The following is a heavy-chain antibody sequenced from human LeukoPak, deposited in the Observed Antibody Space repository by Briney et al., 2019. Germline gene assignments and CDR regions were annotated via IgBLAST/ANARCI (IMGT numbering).Heavy chain of an antibody. J-gene: IGHJ6*03. CDR1: GFTFSSYW. Sequence: GGSLRLSCAASGFTFSSYWMSWVRQAPGKGLEWVATIKEDGSQKDYVDFVKGRFTISRDNAKNSLYLQMSSLSAGDTAVYYCARAIHGIFIYYMDVWGRGTTVTISS. CDR3: ARAIHGIFIYYMDV. CDR2: IKEDGSQK. D-gene: IGHD3-9*01. V-gene: IGHV3-7*03.